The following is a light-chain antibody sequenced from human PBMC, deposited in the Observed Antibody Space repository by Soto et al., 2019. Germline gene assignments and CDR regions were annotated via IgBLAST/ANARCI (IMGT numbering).Light chain of an antibody. J-gene: IGKJ4*01. CDR1: QGISIY. V-gene: IGKV1-16*02. CDR2: AAS. CDR3: QQYNTYPLT. Sequence: DIQMTQSPSSLSASVGDRVTITCRASQGISIYLAWFQQKPGEAHKSLIYAASSLQSGVPSKFSGSGSRTDFTLTISSLQPEDFATYYCQQYNTYPLTFGGGTKVEIK.